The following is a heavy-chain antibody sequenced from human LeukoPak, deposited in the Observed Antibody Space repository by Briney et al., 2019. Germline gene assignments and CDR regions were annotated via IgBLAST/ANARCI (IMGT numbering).Heavy chain of an antibody. Sequence: GASVKVSCKASGGTFSSYAISWVRQAPGQGLEWMGRIIPIFGTANYAQKFQGRVTITTDESTSTAYMELSSLRSEDTAVYYCASLVWGSSHDYWGQGTLVTVSS. CDR2: IIPIFGTA. V-gene: IGHV1-69*05. J-gene: IGHJ4*02. D-gene: IGHD3-16*01. CDR1: GGTFSSYA. CDR3: ASLVWGSSHDY.